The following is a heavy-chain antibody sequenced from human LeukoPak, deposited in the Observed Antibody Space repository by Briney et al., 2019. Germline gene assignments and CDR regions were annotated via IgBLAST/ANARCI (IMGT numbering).Heavy chain of an antibody. Sequence: GGSLRLSCAASGFTFNTYAMSWVRQAPGKGLEWVSAISSSGGSTFHADSVKGRFTISRDNSKNTLYLQTNSLRAEDTAVYYCARDSSGWYVRDAFDIWGQGTMVTVSS. J-gene: IGHJ3*02. V-gene: IGHV3-23*01. CDR3: ARDSSGWYVRDAFDI. CDR2: ISSSGGST. CDR1: GFTFNTYA. D-gene: IGHD6-19*01.